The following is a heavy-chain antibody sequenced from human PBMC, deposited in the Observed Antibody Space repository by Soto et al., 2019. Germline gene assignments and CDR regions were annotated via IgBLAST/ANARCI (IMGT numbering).Heavy chain of an antibody. CDR3: AREAGYCSRTSCYRRAFDT. Sequence: EVQLVESGGDLVQPGGSLRLSCAASGFTFSGHWMHWVRQVPGKGLEWVSRINTDGGTSAYADSVKGRFTISRDNAKSTLYLQMNARRAEDTAVYYCAREAGYCSRTSCYRRAFDTWGQGTRVTVSS. D-gene: IGHD2-2*01. J-gene: IGHJ3*02. V-gene: IGHV3-74*03. CDR2: INTDGGTS. CDR1: GFTFSGHW.